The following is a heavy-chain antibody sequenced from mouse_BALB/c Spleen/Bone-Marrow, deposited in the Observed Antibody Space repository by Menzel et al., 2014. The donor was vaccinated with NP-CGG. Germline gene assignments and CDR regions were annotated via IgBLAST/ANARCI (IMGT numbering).Heavy chain of an antibody. V-gene: IGHV5-6-3*01. Sequence: EVQRVESGGGLVQPGGSLKLSCAASGFTFSSYGMSWVRQTPDKRLEMIATISVNGDTTYHPDSVKGRFTISRDNVKNTLYLQMSSLKSEDTAMYYCARGYDYSSWFAYWGQGTLVTVSA. CDR2: ISVNGDTT. CDR3: ARGYDYSSWFAY. D-gene: IGHD2-4*01. CDR1: GFTFSSYG. J-gene: IGHJ3*01.